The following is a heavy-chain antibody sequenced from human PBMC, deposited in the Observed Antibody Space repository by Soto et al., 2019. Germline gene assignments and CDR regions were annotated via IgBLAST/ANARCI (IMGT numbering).Heavy chain of an antibody. CDR2: INRDGSST. V-gene: IGHV3-74*01. CDR3: ARDRGRRRDGMDV. J-gene: IGHJ6*02. D-gene: IGHD3-10*01. CDR1: GFTFSGYW. Sequence: PGGSLRLSCAASGFTFSGYWMHWVRQAPGKGLVWVSRINRDGSSTSYADSVKGRFTISRDKAKNTLYLQMTSLRAEDTAVYYCARDRGRRRDGMDVWGQGTTVTVS.